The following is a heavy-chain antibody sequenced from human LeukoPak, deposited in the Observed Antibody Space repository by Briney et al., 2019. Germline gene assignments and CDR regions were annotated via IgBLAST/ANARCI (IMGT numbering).Heavy chain of an antibody. V-gene: IGHV3-64*01. CDR1: GFTFSSYA. J-gene: IGHJ4*02. Sequence: PGGSLRLSCAASGFTFSSYAMHWVRQAPGKGLEYVSAISSNGGSTYYANSVKGRFTISRDNSKNTLYLQMGSLRTEDMAVYYCARDTAPTDYWGQGTLVTVSS. CDR3: ARDTAPTDY. CDR2: ISSNGGST.